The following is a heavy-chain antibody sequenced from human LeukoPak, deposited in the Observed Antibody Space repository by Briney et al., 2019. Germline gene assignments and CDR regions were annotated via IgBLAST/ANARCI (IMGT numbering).Heavy chain of an antibody. CDR1: GFAFSSYS. Sequence: KPGGSLRLSCAASGFAFSSYSMNWVRQAPGKGLEWVSSICSSSSYIYYADSVKGRFTISRDNAKNSLYLQMNSLRAEDTAVYYCARTTVVSPTWFDPWGQGTLVTVSS. J-gene: IGHJ5*02. CDR2: ICSSSSYI. V-gene: IGHV3-21*01. D-gene: IGHD4-23*01. CDR3: ARTTVVSPTWFDP.